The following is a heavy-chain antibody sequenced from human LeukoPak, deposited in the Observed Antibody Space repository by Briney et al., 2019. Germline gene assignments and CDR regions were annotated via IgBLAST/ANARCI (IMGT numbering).Heavy chain of an antibody. CDR1: GFTFSSYW. CDR2: IKQDGSEK. CDR3: ARDSRWELRVFDY. Sequence: GGSLRLSCAASGFTFSSYWMSWVRQAPGKGLERVANIKQDGSEKYYVDSVKGRFTISRDNAKNSLYLQMNSLRAEDTAVYYCARDSRWELRVFDYWGQGTLVTVSS. D-gene: IGHD1-26*01. J-gene: IGHJ4*02. V-gene: IGHV3-7*01.